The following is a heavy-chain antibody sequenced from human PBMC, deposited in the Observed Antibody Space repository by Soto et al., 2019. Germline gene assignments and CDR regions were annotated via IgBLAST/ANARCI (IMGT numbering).Heavy chain of an antibody. CDR1: GYTFYSHS. J-gene: IGHJ6*02. D-gene: IGHD5-18*01. CDR3: ARCIQQDYYYGMDV. V-gene: IGHV1-18*01. Sequence: QAQLVQSGAEVKKPGASVKVSCKASGYTFYSHSIRWVRQAPGQGLEWMGRISADNGNTNYAQKFRGRVTMTTDTSTSTVYMELRNLRSDDTAVYYCARCIQQDYYYGMDVWGQGTTVTVSS. CDR2: ISADNGNT.